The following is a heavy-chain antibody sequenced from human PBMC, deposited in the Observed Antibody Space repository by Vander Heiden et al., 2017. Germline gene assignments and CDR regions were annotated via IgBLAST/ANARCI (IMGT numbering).Heavy chain of an antibody. J-gene: IGHJ4*02. CDR1: GGSISSSTYY. V-gene: IGHV4-39*01. CDR2: VYYSGST. D-gene: IGHD3-22*01. Sequence: QLQLPESGPGLVKPSETLSLTCTVSGGSISSSTYYWGWIRQAPGKGLEWIGSVYYSGSTYYNPSLKSRVTISVDTSKNQFSLKLSSVTATDTAVYYAAAYDTTGYDYFDYWGQGTLVTVSS. CDR3: AAYDTTGYDYFDY.